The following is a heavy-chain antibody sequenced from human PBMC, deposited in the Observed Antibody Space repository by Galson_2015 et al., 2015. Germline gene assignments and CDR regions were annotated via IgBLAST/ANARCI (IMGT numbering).Heavy chain of an antibody. V-gene: IGHV3-33*01. CDR3: ARDLGYSSGGVDY. Sequence: SLRLSCAASGFTFSSYGMHWVRQAPGKGLEWVAVIWYDGSNKYYADSVRGRFTISRDNSKNTLYLQMNSLRAEDTAVYYCARDLGYSSGGVDYWGQGTLVTVSS. CDR1: GFTFSSYG. J-gene: IGHJ4*02. D-gene: IGHD6-19*01. CDR2: IWYDGSNK.